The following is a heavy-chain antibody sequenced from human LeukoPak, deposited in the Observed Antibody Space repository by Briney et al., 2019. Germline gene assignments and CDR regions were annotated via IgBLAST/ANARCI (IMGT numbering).Heavy chain of an antibody. J-gene: IGHJ4*02. CDR3: ARHGSAAAGHGYFDY. V-gene: IGHV4-39*01. D-gene: IGHD6-13*01. CDR1: VGSISSSSYY. CDR2: IYYSGST. Sequence: SETLSLTCTVSVGSISSSSYYWDWIRQPPGKGLEWIGSIYYSGSTYYNPSLKSRVTISVDTSKNQFSLDLTSVTAADTAAYYCARHGSAAAGHGYFDYWGQGTLVTVSS.